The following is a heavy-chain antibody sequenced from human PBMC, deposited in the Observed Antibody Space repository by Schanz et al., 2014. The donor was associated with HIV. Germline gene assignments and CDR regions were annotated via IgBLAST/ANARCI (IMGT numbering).Heavy chain of an antibody. CDR1: GYTFTTYG. D-gene: IGHD2-2*01. J-gene: IGHJ5*01. Sequence: QIQLVQSGAEVKKPGASVKVSCRASGYTFTTYGITWVRQAPGQGLEWMGWISGYIGNTNYAQNLQGRVTMTADTFTSTAYMELTRLRYDDTAVYYCAKSRFQLHWFDSWGQGTLVTVSS. CDR3: AKSRFQLHWFDS. CDR2: ISGYIGNT. V-gene: IGHV1-18*01.